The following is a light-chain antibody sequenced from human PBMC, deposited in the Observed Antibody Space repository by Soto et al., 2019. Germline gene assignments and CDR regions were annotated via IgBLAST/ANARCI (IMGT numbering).Light chain of an antibody. CDR1: SSNIGAGYD. CDR3: QSYDSSLSGSV. Sequence: QSVLTQPPSVSGAPGQRVTNSCTGSSSNIGAGYDVHWYQHFPGTAPKLLIYGDNNRPSGVPDRFSGSKSGTSATLAITGLQAEDEADYYCQSYDSSLSGSVFGGGTKLTVL. CDR2: GDN. J-gene: IGLJ2*01. V-gene: IGLV1-40*01.